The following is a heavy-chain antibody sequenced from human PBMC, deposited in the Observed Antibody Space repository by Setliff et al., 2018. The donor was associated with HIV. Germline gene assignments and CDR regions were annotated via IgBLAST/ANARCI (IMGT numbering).Heavy chain of an antibody. J-gene: IGHJ4*02. V-gene: IGHV3-21*01. CDR3: AREIAAAGTLLDY. D-gene: IGHD6-13*01. CDR1: GFTFSSYS. Sequence: GGSLRLSCAASGFTFSSYSMNWVRQAPGKGLEWVSSISSSSSYIYYADSVKGRFTISRDNAKNSLYLQMNSLRAEDTAVYYCAREIAAAGTLLDYWGQGTLVTVSS. CDR2: ISSSSSYI.